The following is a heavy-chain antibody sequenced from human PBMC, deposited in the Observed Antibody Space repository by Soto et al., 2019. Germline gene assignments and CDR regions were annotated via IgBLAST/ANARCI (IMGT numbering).Heavy chain of an antibody. J-gene: IGHJ4*02. V-gene: IGHV2-5*02. CDR3: AHKGSGDVTLDY. CDR2: VYWDDVK. Sequence: QITLKESGPTLVKPTQTLTLTCTLSGFSLSSHGVGVGWIRQSPGKALEWLAVVYWDDVKHYSPSLERRLTITKDTSESDVVLTMTTLQPVDTTTYNRAHKGSGDVTLDYWGQGMLVTGSS. D-gene: IGHD4-17*01. CDR1: GFSLSSHGVG.